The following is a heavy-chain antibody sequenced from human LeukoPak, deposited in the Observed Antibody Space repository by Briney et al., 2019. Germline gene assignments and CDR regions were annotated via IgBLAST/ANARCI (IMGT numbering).Heavy chain of an antibody. Sequence: KSSETLSLTCAVYGGSFSGYYWSWIRQPPGKGLEWIGEINHSGSTNYNPSLKSRVTISVDTSKNQFSLKLSSVTAADTAVYYCAREAQNTQLIVVVTYDAFDIWGQGTMVTVSS. V-gene: IGHV4-34*01. CDR2: INHSGST. D-gene: IGHD2-21*02. CDR1: GGSFSGYY. CDR3: AREAQNTQLIVVVTYDAFDI. J-gene: IGHJ3*02.